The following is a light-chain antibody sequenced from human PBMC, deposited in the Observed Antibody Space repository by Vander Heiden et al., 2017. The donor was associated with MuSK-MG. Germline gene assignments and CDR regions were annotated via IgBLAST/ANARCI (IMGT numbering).Light chain of an antibody. CDR2: AAS. CDR1: QSLLFSDGKTY. Sequence: DIVLTQTPLSLSVTPGQPASISCKSSQSLLFSDGKTYLFWFLQKPGQPPQLLPSAASNRFSGVPDQFNGSGSRRHFTLKIILVEVEDVGVSYCRQSVQFPHTFGQGTPLEI. V-gene: IGKV2D-29*01. J-gene: IGKJ5*01. CDR3: RQSVQFPHT.